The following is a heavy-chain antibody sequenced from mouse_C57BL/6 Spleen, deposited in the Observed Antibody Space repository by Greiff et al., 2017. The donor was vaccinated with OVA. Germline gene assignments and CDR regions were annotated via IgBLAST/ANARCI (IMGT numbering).Heavy chain of an antibody. Sequence: QVQLKESGPELVKPGASVKISCKASGYAFSSSWMNWVKQRPGKGLEWIGRIYPGDGDTNYNGKFKGKATLTADKSSSTAYMQLSSLTSEDSAVYFCARYYSNYAYWGQGTLVTVSA. J-gene: IGHJ3*01. D-gene: IGHD2-5*01. V-gene: IGHV1-82*01. CDR3: ARYYSNYAY. CDR2: IYPGDGDT. CDR1: GYAFSSSW.